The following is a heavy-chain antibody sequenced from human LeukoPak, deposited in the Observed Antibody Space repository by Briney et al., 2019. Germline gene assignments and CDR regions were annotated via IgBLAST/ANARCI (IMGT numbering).Heavy chain of an antibody. CDR2: FNPSGGST. CDR3: ARDTIPGSSSWSFDP. V-gene: IGHV1-46*01. Sequence: ASVKVSCKASGYTFTSYYMHWVRQAPGQGLEWMGIFNPSGGSTSYAQKFQGRVTMTRDTSTSTVYMELSSLRSEDTAVYYCARDTIPGSSSWSFDPWGQGTLVTVSS. CDR1: GYTFTSYY. J-gene: IGHJ5*02. D-gene: IGHD6-13*01.